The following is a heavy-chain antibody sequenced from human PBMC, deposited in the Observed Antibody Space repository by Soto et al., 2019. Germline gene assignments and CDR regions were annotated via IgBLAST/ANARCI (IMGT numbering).Heavy chain of an antibody. Sequence: ASVKVSCKASGYTFINYYMHWVRQAPGQGFEWMGRISPKSGGSNYAQKFQGRVSMTWDTSLKTAYLELSSLMSEDTAVYYCARVSGDIVLMVYDLGDAFDIWGQGTMVTVSS. CDR1: GYTFINYY. V-gene: IGHV1-2*02. J-gene: IGHJ3*02. CDR2: ISPKSGGS. D-gene: IGHD2-8*01. CDR3: ARVSGDIVLMVYDLGDAFDI.